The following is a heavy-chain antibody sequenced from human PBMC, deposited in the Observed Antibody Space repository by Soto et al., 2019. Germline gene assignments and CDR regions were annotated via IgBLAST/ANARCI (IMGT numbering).Heavy chain of an antibody. CDR2: VCYSGST. D-gene: IGHD3-3*01. CDR3: ASGTSYDAPTGFYTNYYMDL. CDR1: GDSHY. V-gene: IGHV4-39*01. Sequence: QAQLRESGPGLVKPSETLSLTCTFSGDSHYWVWIRQPPGKGLEWIGSVCYSGSTCSRGTTYYNPSLNSRVTVSVQTSANQLSLNLNFVTAADTAVYYCASGTSYDAPTGFYTNYYMDLWGRGTTVTVSS. J-gene: IGHJ6*03.